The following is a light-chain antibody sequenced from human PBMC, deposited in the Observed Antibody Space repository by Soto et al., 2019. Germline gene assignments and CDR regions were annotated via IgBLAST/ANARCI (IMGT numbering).Light chain of an antibody. CDR3: SSYTASSTYV. Sequence: QSVLTQPASVSGSPGQSITIPCTGTSSDVGGYNYVSWYQHHPGKAPKLMIFDVSNRPSGVSNRFSGSKSGSTASLTISGLQAEDEADYYCSSYTASSTYVFGTGTRSPS. CDR2: DVS. CDR1: SSDVGGYNY. J-gene: IGLJ1*01. V-gene: IGLV2-14*03.